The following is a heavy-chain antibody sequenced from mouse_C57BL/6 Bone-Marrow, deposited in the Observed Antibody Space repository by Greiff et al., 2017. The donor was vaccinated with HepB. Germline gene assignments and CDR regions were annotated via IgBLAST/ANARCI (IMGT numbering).Heavy chain of an antibody. CDR1: GFSFNTYA. CDR2: IRSKSNNYAT. V-gene: IGHV10-1*01. CDR3: VRGNYDYDSYAMDY. Sequence: EVQLQESGGGLVQPKGSLKLSCAASGFSFNTYAMNWVRQAPGKGLEWVARIRSKSNNYATYYADSVKDRFTISRDDSESMLYLQMNNLKTEDTAMYYCVRGNYDYDSYAMDYWGQGTSVTVSS. J-gene: IGHJ4*01. D-gene: IGHD2-4*01.